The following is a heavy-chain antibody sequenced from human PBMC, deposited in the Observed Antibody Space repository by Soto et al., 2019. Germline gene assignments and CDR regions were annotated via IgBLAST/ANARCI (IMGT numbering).Heavy chain of an antibody. Sequence: GESLKISCKGSGFSFPTTWIGWVRQMPGKGLEHMGLIYPGDSDAIYSPSFQGHVTISVDKSINTAYLQWSSLKASDTAMYYCASQIVVMLGSGFDIWGQGTMVT. D-gene: IGHD2-21*01. V-gene: IGHV5-51*01. CDR2: IYPGDSDA. CDR1: GFSFPTTW. CDR3: ASQIVVMLGSGFDI. J-gene: IGHJ3*02.